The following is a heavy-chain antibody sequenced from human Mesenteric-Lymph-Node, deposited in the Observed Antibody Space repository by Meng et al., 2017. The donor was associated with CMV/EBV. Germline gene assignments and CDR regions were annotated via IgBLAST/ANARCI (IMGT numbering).Heavy chain of an antibody. V-gene: IGHV3-23*01. Sequence: GGSLRLSCAASGFNVSSNYMSWVRQAPGKGLEWVSTISGSGDNTYYVDSVKGRFIISRDNSKNTVYLQMNSLRAEDTAIFYCAKDALPRPESSSYLGCMDVWGQGTTVTVSS. CDR1: GFNVSSNY. CDR3: AKDALPRPESSSYLGCMDV. D-gene: IGHD3-22*01. J-gene: IGHJ6*02. CDR2: ISGSGDNT.